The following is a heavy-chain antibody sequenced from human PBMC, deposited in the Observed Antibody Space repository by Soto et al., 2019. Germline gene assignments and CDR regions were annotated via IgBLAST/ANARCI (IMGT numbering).Heavy chain of an antibody. V-gene: IGHV3-74*01. J-gene: IGHJ4*02. CDR2: INSDGSST. Sequence: EVQLVESGGGLVQPGGSLRVSCAASGFTFSSYWMHWVHQAPGKGLVWVSRINSDGSSTSYADSVKGRFTISRDNAKNTLYLQMNSLSAEDTAIYYCARRGAVAGLHYWGQGTLVTVSS. CDR1: GFTFSSYW. D-gene: IGHD6-19*01. CDR3: ARRGAVAGLHY.